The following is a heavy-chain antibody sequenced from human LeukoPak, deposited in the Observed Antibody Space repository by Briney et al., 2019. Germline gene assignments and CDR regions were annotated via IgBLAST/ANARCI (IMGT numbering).Heavy chain of an antibody. Sequence: GGTLRLSCAASGCTFSSYAMCWVRQAPPKRLEGGSAVSDNGGTTYYADSVKCRFTISRDNSKNTLYLQMNSLRAEDTAVYYCAKDLIEGYSGYGHFKYLGQGSLVIVSS. CDR1: GCTFSSYA. V-gene: IGHV3-23*01. D-gene: IGHD5-12*01. CDR3: AKDLIEGYSGYGHFKY. J-gene: IGHJ4*02. CDR2: VSDNGGTT.